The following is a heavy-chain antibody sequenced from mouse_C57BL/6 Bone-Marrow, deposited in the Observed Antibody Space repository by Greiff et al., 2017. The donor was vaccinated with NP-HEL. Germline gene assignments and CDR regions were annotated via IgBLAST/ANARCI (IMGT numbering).Heavy chain of an antibody. CDR1: GFTFSSYA. CDR3: ARENYSHSFYAMDY. J-gene: IGHJ4*01. D-gene: IGHD2-12*01. CDR2: ISDGGSYT. V-gene: IGHV5-4*01. Sequence: EVKLVESGGGLVKPGGSLKLSCAASGFTFSSYAMSWVRQTPEKRLEWVATISDGGSYTYYPDNVKGRFTISRDNAKNNLYLQMSHLKSEDTAMYYCARENYSHSFYAMDYWGQGTSVTVSS.